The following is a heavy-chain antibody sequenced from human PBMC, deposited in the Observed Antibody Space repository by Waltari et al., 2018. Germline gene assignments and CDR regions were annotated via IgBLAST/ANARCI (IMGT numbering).Heavy chain of an antibody. J-gene: IGHJ4*02. V-gene: IGHV3-30*18. CDR1: GFTFSSYG. CDR2: ISYDGSNK. Sequence: QVQLVESGGGVVQPGRSLRLSCAASGFTFSSYGMNWVRQAPGKGLEWVAVISYDGSNKYYADSVKGRFTISRDNSKNTLYLQMNSLRAEDTAVYYCAKGIRTLDYWGQGTLVTVSS. CDR3: AKGIRTLDY. D-gene: IGHD4-17*01.